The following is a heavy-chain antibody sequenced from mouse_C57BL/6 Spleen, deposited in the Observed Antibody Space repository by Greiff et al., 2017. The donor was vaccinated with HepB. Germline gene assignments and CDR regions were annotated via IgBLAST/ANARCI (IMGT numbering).Heavy chain of an antibody. CDR2: IYPGSGST. J-gene: IGHJ2*01. V-gene: IGHV1-55*01. D-gene: IGHD2-3*01. CDR3: ARRGADYDGYYVPLYFDY. Sequence: QVQLQQPGAELVKPGASVKMSCKASGYTFTSYWITWVKQRPGQGLEWIGDIYPGSGSTNYNEKFKSKATLTVDTSSSTAYMQLSSLTSEDSAVYYCARRGADYDGYYVPLYFDYWGQGTTLTVSS. CDR1: GYTFTSYW.